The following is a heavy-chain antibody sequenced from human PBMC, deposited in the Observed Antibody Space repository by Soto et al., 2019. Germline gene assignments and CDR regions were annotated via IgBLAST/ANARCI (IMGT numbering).Heavy chain of an antibody. CDR3: ARDLCGCSRSNHDYYYGMDV. Sequence: QVQLVQSGAEVKKPGASVKVSCKASGYTFTGYYMHWVRQAPGQALEWMGWINPNSGGTNYAQKFQGWVTMTRDTSISTAYMELSRLRPDDTAVYYCARDLCGCSRSNHDYYYGMDVWGQGTTVTVSS. CDR2: INPNSGGT. V-gene: IGHV1-2*04. D-gene: IGHD6-13*01. J-gene: IGHJ6*02. CDR1: GYTFTGYY.